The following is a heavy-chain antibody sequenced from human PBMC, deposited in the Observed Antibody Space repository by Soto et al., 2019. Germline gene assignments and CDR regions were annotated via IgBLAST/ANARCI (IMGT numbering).Heavy chain of an antibody. V-gene: IGHV3-9*01. CDR3: AKGNYDSSGYYWIDY. CDR2: ISWNSGSI. D-gene: IGHD3-22*01. CDR1: GFTFDDYA. J-gene: IGHJ4*02. Sequence: EVQLVESGGGLVQPGRSLRLSCAASGFTFDDYAMHWVRQAPGKGLEWVSGISWNSGSIGYADSVKGRFTISRDNAKNSLDLQMNSLRAEDTALYYCAKGNYDSSGYYWIDYWGQGTLVTVSS.